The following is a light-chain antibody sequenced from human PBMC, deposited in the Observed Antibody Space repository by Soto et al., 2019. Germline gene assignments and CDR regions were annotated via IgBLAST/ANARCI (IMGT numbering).Light chain of an antibody. Sequence: IVLTQSPGTLSLSPGERATLSCRASQSISSTYLTWYHQKPGQAPRLLIYDASRRATGIPDRFSGSGSGTDFTLTISRLEPEDFAVYYCQQYGGSPRTFGQGTKVDI. CDR2: DAS. J-gene: IGKJ1*01. V-gene: IGKV3-20*01. CDR1: QSISSTY. CDR3: QQYGGSPRT.